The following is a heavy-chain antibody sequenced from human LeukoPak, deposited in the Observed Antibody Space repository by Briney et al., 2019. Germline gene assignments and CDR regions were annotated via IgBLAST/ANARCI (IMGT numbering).Heavy chain of an antibody. Sequence: SETLSLTCTVSGGSISSGGYYWSWIRQPPGKGLEWIGYIYYSGSTYYNPSLKSRVTISVDRSKNQFSLKLSSVTAADTAVYYCARGSPYSDFWSGYNTPGDVAFDIWGQGTMVTVSS. CDR2: IYYSGST. V-gene: IGHV4-30-2*01. J-gene: IGHJ3*02. D-gene: IGHD3-3*01. CDR3: ARGSPYSDFWSGYNTPGDVAFDI. CDR1: GGSISSGGYY.